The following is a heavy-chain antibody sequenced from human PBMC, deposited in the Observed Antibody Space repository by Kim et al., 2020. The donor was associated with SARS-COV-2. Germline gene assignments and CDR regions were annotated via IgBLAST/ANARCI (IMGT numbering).Heavy chain of an antibody. CDR1: GFTFSSYW. V-gene: IGHV3-7*03. CDR2: IKQDGSEK. Sequence: GGSLRLSCAASGFTFSSYWMSWVRQAPGKGLEWVANIKQDGSEKYYVDSVKGRFTISRDNAKNSLYLQMNSLRAEDTAVYYCARAVAGTPNYFDYWGQGTLVTVSS. CDR3: ARAVAGTPNYFDY. D-gene: IGHD6-19*01. J-gene: IGHJ4*02.